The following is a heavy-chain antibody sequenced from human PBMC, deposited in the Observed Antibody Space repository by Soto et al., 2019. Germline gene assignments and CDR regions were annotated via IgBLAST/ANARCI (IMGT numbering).Heavy chain of an antibody. J-gene: IGHJ4*02. Sequence: QVQLQESGPGLVKPSQTLSLTCTVSGGSINSGVYYWSWIRQHPGKGLEWIGYIHYSGTTYYSPTRKRRRTIAADTSTNQTSPTLTSVTAADTAVFYCARGVLLWGQGTLVTVSS. CDR1: GGSINSGVYY. CDR2: IHYSGTT. V-gene: IGHV4-31*03. CDR3: ARGVLL. D-gene: IGHD2-15*01.